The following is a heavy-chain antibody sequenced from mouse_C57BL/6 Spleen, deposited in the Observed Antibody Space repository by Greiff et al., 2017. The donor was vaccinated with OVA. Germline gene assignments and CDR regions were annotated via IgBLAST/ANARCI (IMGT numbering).Heavy chain of an antibody. J-gene: IGHJ2*02. V-gene: IGHV1-19*01. CDR2: INPYNGGT. Sequence: EVQLQESGPVLVKPGASVKMSCKASGYTFTDYYMNWVKQSHGKSLEWIGVINPYNGGTSYNQKFKGKATLTVDKSSSTDYMELNSLTSKDSAVYYCAREGRDYWGQSTSLAVSS. CDR1: GYTFTDYY. CDR3: AREGRDY.